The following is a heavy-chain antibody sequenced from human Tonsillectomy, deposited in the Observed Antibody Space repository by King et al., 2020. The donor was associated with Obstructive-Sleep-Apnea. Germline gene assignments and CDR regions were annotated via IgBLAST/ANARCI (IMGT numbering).Heavy chain of an antibody. J-gene: IGHJ6*02. CDR1: GFTFDDYA. CDR3: AKDRRNIAMASTYYYYYGMDV. D-gene: IGHD5-18*01. CDR2: ISWNSGSI. Sequence: QLVQSGGGLVQPGRSLRLSCAASGFTFDDYAMHWVRQAPGKGLEWVSGISWNSGSIGYADSVKGRFTISRDNAKNSLYLQMNSLRAEDTALYYCAKDRRNIAMASTYYYYYGMDVWGQGTTVTVSS. V-gene: IGHV3-9*01.